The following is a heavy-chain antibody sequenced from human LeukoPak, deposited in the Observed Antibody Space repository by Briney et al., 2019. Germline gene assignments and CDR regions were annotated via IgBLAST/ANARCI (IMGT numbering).Heavy chain of an antibody. CDR1: GFTFNNYW. V-gene: IGHV3-7*01. CDR3: ASQGEWEPLGY. CDR2: IKRDGSEQ. Sequence: PGGSLRLSCAASGFTFNNYWMNWVRQAPGKGLEWVANIKRDGSEQYYVDSVKGRFTISRDNAKNLLYLQMNSLRSEDTAVYYCASQGEWEPLGYWGQGTLVTVSS. J-gene: IGHJ4*02. D-gene: IGHD1-26*01.